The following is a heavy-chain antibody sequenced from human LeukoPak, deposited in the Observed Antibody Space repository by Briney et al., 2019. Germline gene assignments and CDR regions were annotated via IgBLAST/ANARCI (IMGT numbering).Heavy chain of an antibody. V-gene: IGHV4-59*08. Sequence: SETLSLTCSVSGGSMNNYYWSWIRQSPGKGLEWIGYIYYSGSTTYKPYLKSRVTISIDMSKNQFSLKLSSVTAADTAVYYCARRGYGSGAYGNWGQGTLVTVSS. CDR1: GGSMNNYY. D-gene: IGHD3-10*01. CDR3: ARRGYGSGAYGN. J-gene: IGHJ4*02. CDR2: IYYSGST.